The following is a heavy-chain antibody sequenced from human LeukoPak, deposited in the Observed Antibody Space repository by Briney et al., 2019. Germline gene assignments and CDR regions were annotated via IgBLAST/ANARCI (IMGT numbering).Heavy chain of an antibody. D-gene: IGHD4-17*01. V-gene: IGHV4-38-2*02. CDR3: ARESVPLDAFDI. CDR2: IYHSRST. Sequence: PSETLSLTCTVSGYSISSGYYWGWIRQPPGKGLEWIGSIYHSRSTYYNPSLKSRVTISVDTSKNQFSLKLSSVTAADTAVYYCARESVPLDAFDIWGQGTMVTVSS. J-gene: IGHJ3*02. CDR1: GYSISSGYY.